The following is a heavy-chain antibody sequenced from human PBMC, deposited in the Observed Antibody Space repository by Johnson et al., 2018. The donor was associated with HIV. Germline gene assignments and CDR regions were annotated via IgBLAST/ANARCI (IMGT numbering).Heavy chain of an antibody. CDR2: IRYDGSNK. V-gene: IGHV3-30*02. D-gene: IGHD3-22*01. CDR1: GFTFSRCG. J-gene: IGHJ4*03. CDR3: AIPYYYDSGVYH. Sequence: QVQLVESGGGVVQPGRSLRLSCAASGFTFSRCGMHWVRQAPGKGLEWVAFIRYDGSNKYYADSVKGRFTISRGNSKNTLYLQMGSLGAEDTAVYYCAIPYYYDSGVYHWGQGTVVTVSS.